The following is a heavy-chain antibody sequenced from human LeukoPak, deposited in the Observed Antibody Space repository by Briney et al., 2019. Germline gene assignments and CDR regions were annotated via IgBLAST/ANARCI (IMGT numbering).Heavy chain of an antibody. CDR3: ARGRSITLLRGVAMSDGFDI. CDR2: IDTSASYI. V-gene: IGHV3-21*01. CDR1: GFTFNSYS. Sequence: AGGSLRLSCAASGFTFNSYSMNWVRQAPGKGLEWVSFIDTSASYIYYGDSMKGRFTISRDNAKNSLYLQMNGLRAEDTAVYYCARGRSITLLRGVAMSDGFDIWGQGAMVTVSS. J-gene: IGHJ3*02. D-gene: IGHD3-10*01.